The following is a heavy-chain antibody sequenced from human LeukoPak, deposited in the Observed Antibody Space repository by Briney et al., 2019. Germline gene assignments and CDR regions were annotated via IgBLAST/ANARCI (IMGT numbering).Heavy chain of an antibody. CDR1: GGYISGYY. V-gene: IGHV4-59*08. J-gene: IGHJ6*02. CDR3: ARGSRAYYYYDMDV. CDR2: IYYDGNT. Sequence: AETLSLTCTVSGGYISGYYWSWIRQPPEKGLEWIGYIYYDGNTNYNPSLKSRVTISIDTSKNQFSLKLSSVTAADTAVYYCARGSRAYYYYDMDVWGQGTTVTVSS.